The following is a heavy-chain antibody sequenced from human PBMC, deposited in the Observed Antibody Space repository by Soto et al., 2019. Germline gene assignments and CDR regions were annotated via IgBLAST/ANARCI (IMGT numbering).Heavy chain of an antibody. Sequence: SETLSLTCAVYGGSFSGYYWSWIRQPPGKGLEWIGEINHSGSTNYNPSLKSRVTISVDTSKNQFSLKLSPVTAADTAVYYCARRSVFAARPSYYYYYGMDVWGQGTTVTVSS. V-gene: IGHV4-34*01. D-gene: IGHD6-6*01. J-gene: IGHJ6*02. CDR1: GGSFSGYY. CDR3: ARRSVFAARPSYYYYYGMDV. CDR2: INHSGST.